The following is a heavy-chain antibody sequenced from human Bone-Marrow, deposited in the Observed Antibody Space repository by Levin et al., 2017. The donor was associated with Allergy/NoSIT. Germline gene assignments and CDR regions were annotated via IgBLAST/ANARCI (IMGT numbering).Heavy chain of an antibody. D-gene: IGHD4-17*01. CDR1: GFTFSSFS. V-gene: IGHV3-21*01. J-gene: IGHJ1*01. Sequence: GGSLRLSCAASGFTFSSFSMNWVRQAPGKGLEWVSSISSGSTYMYYADSVKGRFTISRDNARNSLYLQMNSLRAEDTAVYYCARDMTTVTTAYFHRWGQGTLVTVSS. CDR3: ARDMTTVTTAYFHR. CDR2: ISSGSTYM.